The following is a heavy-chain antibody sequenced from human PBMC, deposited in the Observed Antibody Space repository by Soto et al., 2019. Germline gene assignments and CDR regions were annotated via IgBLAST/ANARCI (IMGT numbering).Heavy chain of an antibody. J-gene: IGHJ6*02. CDR1: GGTFSSYA. V-gene: IGHV1-69*13. CDR2: IIPIFGTA. D-gene: IGHD2-8*01. CDR3: ARDKNLRVYAPYYSYYAMDV. Sequence: SVKVSCKASGGTFSSYAISWVRQAPGQGLEWMGGIIPIFGTANYAQKFQGRVTITADESTSTAYMELSSLRSEDTAVYYCARDKNLRVYAPYYSYYAMDVWGPATTVTLSS.